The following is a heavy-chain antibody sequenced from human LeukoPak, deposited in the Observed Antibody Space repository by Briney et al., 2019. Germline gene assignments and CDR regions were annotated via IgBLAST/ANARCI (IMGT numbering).Heavy chain of an antibody. Sequence: GGSLRLSCAASGFTFSSYAMHWVRQAPGKGLEWVAVISYDGSNKYYADSVKGRFTISRDNSKNTLYLQMNSLRAEDTAVYYCARELAVAGSVFDYWGQGTLVTVSS. CDR1: GFTFSSYA. J-gene: IGHJ4*02. CDR3: ARELAVAGSVFDY. D-gene: IGHD6-19*01. V-gene: IGHV3-30-3*01. CDR2: ISYDGSNK.